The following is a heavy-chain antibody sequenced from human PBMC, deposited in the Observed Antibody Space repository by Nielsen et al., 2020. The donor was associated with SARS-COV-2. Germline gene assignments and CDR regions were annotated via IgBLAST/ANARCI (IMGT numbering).Heavy chain of an antibody. CDR3: AKLIYSGYDVDYYYSMDV. J-gene: IGHJ6*02. CDR2: ISYDGSNK. D-gene: IGHD5-12*01. CDR1: GFTFSSYG. V-gene: IGHV3-30*18. Sequence: GGSLRLSCAASGFTFSSYGMHWVRQAPGKGLEWVAVISYDGSNKYYADSVKGRFTISRDNSKNTLYLQMNSLRAEDTAVYYCAKLIYSGYDVDYYYSMDVWGQGTTVTVSS.